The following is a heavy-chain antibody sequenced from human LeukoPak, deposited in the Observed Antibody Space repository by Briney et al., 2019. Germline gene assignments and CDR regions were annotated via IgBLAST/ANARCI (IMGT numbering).Heavy chain of an antibody. CDR1: GGSISSGDYY. J-gene: IGHJ4*02. V-gene: IGHV4-30-4*01. CDR2: IYYSGST. D-gene: IGHD6-13*01. Sequence: SQTLSLTCTVSGGSISSGDYYWSWIRQPPGKGLEWIGYIYYSGSTYYDPSLKSRVTISVDTSKNQFSLKLSSVTAADTAVYYCARVDSSSWYRDYWGQGTLVTVSS. CDR3: ARVDSSSWYRDY.